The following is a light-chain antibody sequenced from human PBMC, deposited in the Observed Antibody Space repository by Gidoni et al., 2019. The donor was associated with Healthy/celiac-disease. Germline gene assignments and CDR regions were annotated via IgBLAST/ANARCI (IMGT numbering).Light chain of an antibody. CDR3: QQRSNWPPLT. J-gene: IGKJ4*01. Sequence: ELVLTQSPATLSLSPGERATLSCRASQSVSSYLAWYQQKPGQAPRLLIYDASNRATRIPARFSGSGSGTDFTLTISSLEPEDFAVYYCQQRSNWPPLTFGGGTKVEIK. CDR1: QSVSSY. CDR2: DAS. V-gene: IGKV3-11*01.